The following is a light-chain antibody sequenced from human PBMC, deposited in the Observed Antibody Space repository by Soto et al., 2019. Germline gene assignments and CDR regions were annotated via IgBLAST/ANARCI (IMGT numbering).Light chain of an antibody. Sequence: EIVLTPSPGTLSLSPGDRATLSCRASQSLSASYIAWYQQKPGQAPRLLIYSTSTRAAGIPDRFTGRGSGTHFTLAISRLEPEDFAVYYCHRFGDSPQTFGQGTTVEV. J-gene: IGKJ1*01. V-gene: IGKV3-20*01. CDR2: STS. CDR1: QSLSASY. CDR3: HRFGDSPQT.